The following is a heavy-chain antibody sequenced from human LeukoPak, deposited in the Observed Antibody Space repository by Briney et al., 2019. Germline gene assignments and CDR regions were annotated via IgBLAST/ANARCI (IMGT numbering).Heavy chain of an antibody. Sequence: PGGSLRLSCAASGFTFSNYAMTWVRQAPRKGLEWVSGISGSGYSTYYADSVKGRFTISRDNSKNTLYLQMNSLRAEDTAVYYCAKGISYYWFDPWGQGTLVTVSS. D-gene: IGHD3-3*02. CDR3: AKGISYYWFDP. CDR2: ISGSGYST. J-gene: IGHJ5*02. V-gene: IGHV3-23*01. CDR1: GFTFSNYA.